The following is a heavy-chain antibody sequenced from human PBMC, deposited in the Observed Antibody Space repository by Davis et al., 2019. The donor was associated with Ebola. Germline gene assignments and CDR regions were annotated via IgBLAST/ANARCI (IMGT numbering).Heavy chain of an antibody. CDR2: IYYSGNT. D-gene: IGHD4-17*01. Sequence: MPSETLSLTCTVPGGSISSSSYYWGWIRQPPGKGLEWIGSIYYSGNTFYNPSLKSRVTISVDTSQNSFSLKLSFVTAADTAVYYCARDHLYYRDDVGWFDPWGQGTLVIVSS. J-gene: IGHJ5*02. CDR1: GGSISSSSYY. CDR3: ARDHLYYRDDVGWFDP. V-gene: IGHV4-39*02.